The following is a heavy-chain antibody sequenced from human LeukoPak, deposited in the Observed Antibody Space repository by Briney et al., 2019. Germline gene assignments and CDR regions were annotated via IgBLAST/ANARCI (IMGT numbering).Heavy chain of an antibody. V-gene: IGHV4-4*07. D-gene: IGHD6-19*01. CDR3: ARHSPSGWYFFDF. CDR2: IFTSGSA. Sequence: SETLSLTCSVSSDSISTYDWSWIRQPAGKGLEWLGQIFTSGSATYNSPLKSRLTMSVYNSKNQVSLKLISVTAADTAIYYCARHSPSGWYFFDFGGRGTLVTVSS. CDR1: SDSISTYD. J-gene: IGHJ4*02.